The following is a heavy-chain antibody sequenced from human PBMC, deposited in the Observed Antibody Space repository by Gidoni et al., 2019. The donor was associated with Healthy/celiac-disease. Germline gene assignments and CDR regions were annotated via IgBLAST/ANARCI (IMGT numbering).Heavy chain of an antibody. CDR2: VNHSGRT. Sequence: QMQLQPWGPALSQPSEPLSLAAALYGGSFSGSYWTWLRQPPGKGLEWFGEVNHSGRTNYDPSLKSRVTISVDTSKNQFSLKLSSVTAADTAVYYCARGRYSSSYNYYYYGMDVWGQGTTVTVSS. J-gene: IGHJ6*02. CDR1: GGSFSGSY. D-gene: IGHD6-6*01. V-gene: IGHV4-34*01. CDR3: ARGRYSSSYNYYYYGMDV.